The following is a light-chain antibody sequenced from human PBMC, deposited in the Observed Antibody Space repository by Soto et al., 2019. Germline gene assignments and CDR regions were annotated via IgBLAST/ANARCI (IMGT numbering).Light chain of an antibody. CDR1: TSNIGNNY. J-gene: IGLJ2*01. CDR2: NNN. V-gene: IGLV1-51*01. Sequence: QSVLTQPPSVSAAPGQKVTISCSGSTSNIGNNYVAWYQQLPGAAPKLLISNNNERPSGIPDRFSGSKSGTSATLDITGLQTGDEADYYCATWDNSLKSGLFGGGTKVTVL. CDR3: ATWDNSLKSGL.